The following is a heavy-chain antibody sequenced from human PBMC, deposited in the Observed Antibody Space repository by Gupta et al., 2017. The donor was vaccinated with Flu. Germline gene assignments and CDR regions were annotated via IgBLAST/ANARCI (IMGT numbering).Heavy chain of an antibody. CDR3: AKDPCDTSICYYEKYFFDY. CDR2: ISYDGSNK. CDR1: GFTFRNYD. Sequence: QVQLVESGGGVVQPGRSLRVSCAASGFTFRNYDMHWVRQDPGKGLEWLAVISYDGSNKYYADSVKGRFTISRDNSKNTLYLQMNSLRAEDTAVYYCAKDPCDTSICYYEKYFFDYWGQGTLVTVSS. D-gene: IGHD3-22*01. V-gene: IGHV3-30*18. J-gene: IGHJ4*02.